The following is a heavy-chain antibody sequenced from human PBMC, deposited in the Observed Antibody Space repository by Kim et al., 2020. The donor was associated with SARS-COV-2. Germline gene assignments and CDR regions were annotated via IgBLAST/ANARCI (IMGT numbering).Heavy chain of an antibody. Sequence: ASVKVSCKASGYTFTSYSMHWVRQAPGQGLEWMGIINPSGGSTSYAQKFQGRVTMTRDTSTSTAYMELSSLRSEDTAVYYCARSRYYDSSGWVTHFDYWGQGTLVTVSS. CDR2: INPSGGST. V-gene: IGHV1-46*01. CDR3: ARSRYYDSSGWVTHFDY. J-gene: IGHJ4*02. D-gene: IGHD3-22*01. CDR1: GYTFTSYS.